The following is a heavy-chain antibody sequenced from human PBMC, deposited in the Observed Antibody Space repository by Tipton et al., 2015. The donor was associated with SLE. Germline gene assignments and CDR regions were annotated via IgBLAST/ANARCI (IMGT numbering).Heavy chain of an antibody. J-gene: IGHJ4*02. CDR1: GFTFSSYE. D-gene: IGHD3-22*01. CDR3: ARAYFYDSSGYYWGSAYFDS. Sequence: SLRLSCAASGFTFSSYEMHWVRQAPGKGLEWVSYISSSGSTIYYADSVKGRFTISRDNAKNSLYLQMNSLRAEDTAVYYCARAYFYDSSGYYWGSAYFDSWGQGTLVTGSS. V-gene: IGHV3-48*03. CDR2: ISSSGSTI.